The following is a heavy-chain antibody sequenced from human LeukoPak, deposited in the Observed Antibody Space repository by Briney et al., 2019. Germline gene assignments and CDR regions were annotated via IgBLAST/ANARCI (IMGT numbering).Heavy chain of an antibody. CDR1: GGSISSGGYY. Sequence: PSQTLSLTCIVAGGSISSGGYYWSWIRQPPGKGLEWIGYIYRSGSTNYNPSLKSRAIMSVDRSKSQFSLKLSSVTAADTAVYYCARYDSTTKWFDPWGQGTLVSVSS. V-gene: IGHV4-30-2*01. CDR3: ARYDSTTKWFDP. J-gene: IGHJ5*02. D-gene: IGHD4-11*01. CDR2: IYRSGST.